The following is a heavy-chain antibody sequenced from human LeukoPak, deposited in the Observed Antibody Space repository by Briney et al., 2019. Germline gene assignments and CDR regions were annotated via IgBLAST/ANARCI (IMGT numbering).Heavy chain of an antibody. V-gene: IGHV4-39*01. CDR1: GDSSGITGYY. Sequence: SQTLSLTCTVSGDSSGITGYYCGWIRQPPGKGLEWIGSIFYSGTTFSNPSLTGRVTISVDRSNNQISLNLTSVTAADTAVYYCARHRPTSPYFDLSFEYWGQGNLVTVSS. D-gene: IGHD3-9*01. J-gene: IGHJ4*02. CDR3: ARHRPTSPYFDLSFEY. CDR2: IFYSGTT.